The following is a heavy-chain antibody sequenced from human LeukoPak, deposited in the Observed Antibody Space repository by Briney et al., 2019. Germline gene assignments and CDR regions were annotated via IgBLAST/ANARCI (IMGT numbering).Heavy chain of an antibody. CDR1: GYTFTDYY. CDR2: VDPEDGET. D-gene: IGHD3-22*01. Sequence: ASVKVSCKVSGYTFTDYYMHWVQQAPGKGLEWMGLVDPEDGETIYAEKFQGRVTITADTSTDTAYMELSSLRSEDTAVYYCARGSGTYYYDSSGYYEFYYYYYMDVWGKGTTVTVSS. V-gene: IGHV1-69-2*01. J-gene: IGHJ6*03. CDR3: ARGSGTYYYDSSGYYEFYYYYYMDV.